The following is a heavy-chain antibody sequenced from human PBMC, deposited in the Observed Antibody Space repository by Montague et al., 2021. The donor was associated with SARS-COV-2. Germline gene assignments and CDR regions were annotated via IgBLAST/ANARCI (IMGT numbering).Heavy chain of an antibody. J-gene: IGHJ3*01. CDR1: GDSVNTNQ. CDR2: VFYTGST. V-gene: IGHV4-59*02. CDR3: SGLIGSGWTDAFDF. Sequence: SETLSLTCVVSGDSVNTNQWTWVRQPPGKGLEWIGHVFYTGSTKYNPSLESRVTISIDTSKNQFALRLNSVSAADTAIYYCSGLIGSGWTDAFDFWGQGTMVTVSS. D-gene: IGHD6-19*01.